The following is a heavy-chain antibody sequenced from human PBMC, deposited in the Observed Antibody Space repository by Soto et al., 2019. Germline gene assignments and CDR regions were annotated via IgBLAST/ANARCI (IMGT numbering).Heavy chain of an antibody. D-gene: IGHD6-19*01. J-gene: IGHJ6*02. V-gene: IGHV1-18*04. CDR3: ARVILPTTPVDIAVAGSLYGMDV. CDR2: ISAYNGNT. Sequence: QVQLVQSGAEVKKPGASVKVSCKASGYTFTSYGISWVRQAPGQGLEWMGWISAYNGNTNYAQKLQGRVTMTTDTSTSTAYMELRSLRSDDTAVYYCARVILPTTPVDIAVAGSLYGMDVWGQGTTVTVSS. CDR1: GYTFTSYG.